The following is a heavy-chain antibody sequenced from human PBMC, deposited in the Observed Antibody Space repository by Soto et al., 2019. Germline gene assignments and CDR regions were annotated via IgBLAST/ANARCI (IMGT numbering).Heavy chain of an antibody. CDR2: IIPKFSTS. Sequence: QVQLVQSGAELKKPGSSVRVSCKASGGTFNNYAVHWVRQAPGQGLEWMGGIIPKFSTSISAQKFQGRVTMNVDSSTNTAYMELISLRSEDTALYYCARGGIGSQSYAFDIWGQGTAVTVSS. CDR3: ARGGIGSQSYAFDI. CDR1: GGTFNNYA. J-gene: IGHJ3*02. V-gene: IGHV1-69*06. D-gene: IGHD1-26*01.